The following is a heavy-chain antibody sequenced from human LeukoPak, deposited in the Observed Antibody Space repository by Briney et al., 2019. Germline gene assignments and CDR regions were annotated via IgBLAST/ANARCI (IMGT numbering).Heavy chain of an antibody. CDR3: ASRHCSGGGCYFAGADPFDY. CDR2: ISYDGSNK. D-gene: IGHD2-15*01. J-gene: IGHJ4*02. Sequence: PGGSLRLSCAASGFTFSSYGMHWVRQAPGKGLEWVAVISYDGSNKYYADSVKGRFTISRDNSKNTLYLQMNSLRAEDTAVYYCASRHCSGGGCYFAGADPFDYWGQGTLVTVSS. V-gene: IGHV3-30*03. CDR1: GFTFSSYG.